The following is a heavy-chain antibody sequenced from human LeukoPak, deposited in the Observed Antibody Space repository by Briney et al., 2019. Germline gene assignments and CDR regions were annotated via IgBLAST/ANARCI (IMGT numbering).Heavy chain of an antibody. V-gene: IGHV4-34*01. CDR1: GGSLSGYY. J-gene: IGHJ5*02. CDR2: INHSGTT. CDR3: ARAPEVKRQRQRVNWFDP. D-gene: IGHD1-1*01. Sequence: SETLSLTCAVYGGSLSGYYWSWICQSPEKGLEWIGEINHSGTTSYNPSLESRVTISVDTSKNQVSLRLTSVTAADTAVYYCARAPEVKRQRQRVNWFDPWGQGTLVTVSS.